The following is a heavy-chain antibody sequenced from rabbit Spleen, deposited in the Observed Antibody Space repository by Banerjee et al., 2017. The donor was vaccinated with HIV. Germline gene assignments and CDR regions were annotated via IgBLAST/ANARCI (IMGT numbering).Heavy chain of an antibody. V-gene: IGHV1S40*01. CDR3: ARDTSSSFSSYGMDL. D-gene: IGHD1-1*01. CDR1: GFSFNSGYD. J-gene: IGHJ6*01. CDR2: IDAGSSGFT. Sequence: QSLEESGGDLVKPGASLTLTCKASGFSFNSGYDMCWVRQAPGKGLEWIACIDAGSSGFTYFATWAKGRFAISKTSSTTVTLQMTRLTAADTATYFCARDTSSSFSSYGMDLWGQGTLVTVS.